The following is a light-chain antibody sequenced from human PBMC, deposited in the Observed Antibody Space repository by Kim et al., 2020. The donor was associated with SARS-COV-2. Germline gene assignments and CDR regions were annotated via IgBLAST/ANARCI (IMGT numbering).Light chain of an antibody. CDR3: QQYIGHPYT. CDR2: EAF. J-gene: IGKJ2*01. CDR1: QNILTW. Sequence: DIQMTQSPSTLSAFVGDRVTFTCRASQNILTWLAWYRQTPGKPPNLLIYEAFTLEGGVSSRFSGSGSGTEFTLTITSLQPDDVGTYYCQQYIGHPYTFGQGTKLEI. V-gene: IGKV1-5*03.